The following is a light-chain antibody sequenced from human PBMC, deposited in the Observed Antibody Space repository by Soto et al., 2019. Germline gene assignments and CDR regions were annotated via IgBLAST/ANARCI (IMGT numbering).Light chain of an antibody. CDR3: SSYTTTSTLV. J-gene: IGLJ3*02. CDR2: EVR. V-gene: IGLV2-14*01. Sequence: QSVLTQPPFASGSPGQSVTISCTGTSSDVGGYNYVSWYQQRPGEAPKLIISEVRNRPSGISYRFTGSKSGNTASLTISGLQAEDEADYYCSSYTTTSTLVFGGGTKLTVL. CDR1: SSDVGGYNY.